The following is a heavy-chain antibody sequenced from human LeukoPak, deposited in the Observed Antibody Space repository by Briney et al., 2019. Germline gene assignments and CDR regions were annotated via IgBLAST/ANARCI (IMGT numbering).Heavy chain of an antibody. CDR1: GYTFTSYA. J-gene: IGHJ4*02. D-gene: IGHD6-13*01. CDR3: ATDPLGFSSSPSVDY. V-gene: IGHV1-3*01. Sequence: ASVKVSCKASGYTFTSYAMHWVRQAPGQRLEWMGWINAGNGNTKYSQKFQGRVTITRDTSASTAYMELSSLRSEDTAVYYCATDPLGFSSSPSVDYWGQGTLVTVSS. CDR2: INAGNGNT.